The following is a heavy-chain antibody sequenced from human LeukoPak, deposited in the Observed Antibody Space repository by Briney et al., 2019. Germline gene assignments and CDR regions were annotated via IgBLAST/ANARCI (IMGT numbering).Heavy chain of an antibody. J-gene: IGHJ4*02. CDR3: AREGNSGWYYFDY. Sequence: GGSLRLSCAASGFIFSDFEMNWVRQAPGKGLEWLSYTSSSGVTIYYADSVKGRFTISRGNAKNSLYLQMNSLRADDTAVYYCAREGNSGWYYFDYWGQGTLVTVSS. V-gene: IGHV3-48*03. CDR1: GFIFSDFE. CDR2: TSSSGVTI. D-gene: IGHD6-19*01.